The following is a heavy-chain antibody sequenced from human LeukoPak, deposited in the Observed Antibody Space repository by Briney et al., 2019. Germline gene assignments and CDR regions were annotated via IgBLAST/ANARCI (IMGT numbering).Heavy chain of an antibody. D-gene: IGHD2-2*01. CDR1: GFTFSSYS. CDR3: ARSRVPTPNFDY. V-gene: IGHV3-21*01. Sequence: GGSLRLSCAASGFTFSSYSMNWVRQAPGKGLEWVSSISSSSSYIYYADSVKGRFTISRDNAKNSLYLQMNSLRAEDTAVYYCARSRVPTPNFDYWGQGTLVTVSS. J-gene: IGHJ4*02. CDR2: ISSSSSYI.